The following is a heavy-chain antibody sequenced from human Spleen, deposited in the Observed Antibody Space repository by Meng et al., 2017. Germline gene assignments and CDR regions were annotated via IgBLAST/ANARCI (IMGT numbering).Heavy chain of an antibody. Sequence: ASVKVSCKASGYTFTSYYMHWVRQAPGQGLEWMGWMNPNSGNTGYAQKFQGRVTITRNTSISTAYMELSSLRSEDTAVYYCARGGLWFGALGVWGQGTTVTVSS. CDR1: GYTFTSYY. CDR2: MNPNSGNT. CDR3: ARGGLWFGALGV. D-gene: IGHD3-10*01. J-gene: IGHJ6*02. V-gene: IGHV1-8*03.